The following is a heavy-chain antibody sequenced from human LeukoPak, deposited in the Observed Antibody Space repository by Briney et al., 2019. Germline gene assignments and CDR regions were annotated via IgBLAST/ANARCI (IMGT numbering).Heavy chain of an antibody. V-gene: IGHV4-39*01. CDR2: IYYTGST. CDR3: ASSSIAATYDY. J-gene: IGHJ4*02. CDR1: GGSISSSDYY. Sequence: SETLSLTCTVSGGSISSSDYYWGWIRQPPGKGLEWIGSIYYTGSTYYYPSVKSRLTMSVDTSRNQFSLKLSSVTAADTAFYFCASSSIAATYDYWGQGALVTVSS. D-gene: IGHD6-6*01.